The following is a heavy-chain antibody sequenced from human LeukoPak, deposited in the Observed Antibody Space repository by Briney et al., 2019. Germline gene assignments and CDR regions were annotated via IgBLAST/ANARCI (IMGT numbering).Heavy chain of an antibody. J-gene: IGHJ4*02. V-gene: IGHV3-7*01. Sequence: GGSLRLSCSASGFTFSDYWMMWVRQAPGKGLEWVGNIRQDDSEKNYVDSVRGRFTISRDNAKFSLYLQMNSLRAEDTAIYYCATDRKVGTWDPRFNYWGQGTLVTVSS. D-gene: IGHD4-23*01. CDR2: IRQDDSEK. CDR1: GFTFSDYW. CDR3: ATDRKVGTWDPRFNY.